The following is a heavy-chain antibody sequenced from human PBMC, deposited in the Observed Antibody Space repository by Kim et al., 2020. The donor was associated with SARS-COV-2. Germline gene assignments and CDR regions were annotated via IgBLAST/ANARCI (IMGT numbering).Heavy chain of an antibody. Sequence: SETLSLTCAVSGGSISSSNWWSWVRQPPGKGLEWIGEIYHSGSTNYNPSLKSRVTISVDKSKNQFSLKLSSVTAADTAVYYCARERFGGVYGSGSSHWFDPWGQGTLVTVSS. CDR3: ARERFGGVYGSGSSHWFDP. V-gene: IGHV4-4*02. J-gene: IGHJ5*02. CDR1: GGSISSSNW. CDR2: IYHSGST. D-gene: IGHD3-10*01.